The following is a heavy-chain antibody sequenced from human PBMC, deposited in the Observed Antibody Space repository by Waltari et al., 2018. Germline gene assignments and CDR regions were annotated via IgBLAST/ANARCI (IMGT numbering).Heavy chain of an antibody. CDR3: ARVPIVGGRGNGFDV. D-gene: IGHD3-22*01. V-gene: IGHV4-38-2*02. CDR1: DYSISSGYG. Sequence: QVQLQESGPGLVKPSETLSLTCTVSDYSISSGYGWGWVRQPPGKGLEWVGQIYGSSDTTYYNPSLTSRVTVSKDTSKNQFSLNVTSVTAADTAVYYCARVPIVGGRGNGFDVWGPGVLVTVSS. J-gene: IGHJ5*02. CDR2: IYGSSDTT.